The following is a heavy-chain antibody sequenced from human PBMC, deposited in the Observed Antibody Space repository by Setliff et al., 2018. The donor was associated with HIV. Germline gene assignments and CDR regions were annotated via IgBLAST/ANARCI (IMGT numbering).Heavy chain of an antibody. CDR2: ISSSGFNI. CDR3: ARGPGGVTTPFDY. V-gene: IGHV3-21*01. Sequence: GGSLRLSCAASGFTFTSYSINWVRQAPGKGLEWVSSISSSGFNIYYADSVKGRFTISRDNAKNSLYLQMNSLRAEDTAVYYCARGPGGVTTPFDYWGQGTLVTVSS. CDR1: GFTFTSYS. J-gene: IGHJ4*02. D-gene: IGHD4-17*01.